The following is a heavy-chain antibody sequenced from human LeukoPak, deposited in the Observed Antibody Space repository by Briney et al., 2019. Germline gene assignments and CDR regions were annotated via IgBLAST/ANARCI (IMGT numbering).Heavy chain of an antibody. Sequence: GGSLRLSCAASGFTFSSYAMSWVRQAPGKGLEWVSAISGSGGSTYYADSVKGRFTISRVNSKNTLYLQMNSLRAEDTAVYYCAKDSCSSTSCYFAFDYWGQGTLVTVSS. V-gene: IGHV3-23*01. CDR2: ISGSGGST. CDR1: GFTFSSYA. CDR3: AKDSCSSTSCYFAFDY. D-gene: IGHD2-2*01. J-gene: IGHJ4*02.